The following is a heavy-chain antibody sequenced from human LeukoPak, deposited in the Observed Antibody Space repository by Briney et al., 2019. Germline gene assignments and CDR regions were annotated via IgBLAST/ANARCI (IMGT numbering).Heavy chain of an antibody. V-gene: IGHV3-7*01. CDR2: IKHDGADK. D-gene: IGHD5-18*01. J-gene: IGHJ4*02. Sequence: GGSLRLSCVASGFTFSSYWMSWVRQAPGKGLEWVANIKHDGADKYFVDSVKGRFTISRDNVKNSLFLQMNSLRAEDTAMYYCARRYSYGYFDCWGQGMLLTVSS. CDR1: GFTFSSYW. CDR3: ARRYSYGYFDC.